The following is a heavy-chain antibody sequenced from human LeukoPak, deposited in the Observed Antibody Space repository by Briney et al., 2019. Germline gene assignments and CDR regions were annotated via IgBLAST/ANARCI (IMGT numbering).Heavy chain of an antibody. CDR3: ARQTNGYNWYYYYMDV. D-gene: IGHD5-24*01. CDR1: GFTFSSYW. J-gene: IGHJ6*03. Sequence: PGGSLRLSCAASGFTFSSYWMSWVRQAPGKGLEWVANIKQDGSEKYCVDSVKGRFTISRDNAKNSLYLQMNSLRAEDTAVYYCARQTNGYNWYYYYMDVWGKGTTVTVSS. CDR2: IKQDGSEK. V-gene: IGHV3-7*01.